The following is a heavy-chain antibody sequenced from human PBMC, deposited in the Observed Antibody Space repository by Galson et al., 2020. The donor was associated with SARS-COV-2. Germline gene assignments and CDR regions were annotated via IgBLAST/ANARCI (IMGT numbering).Heavy chain of an antibody. Sequence: SQASETLSLTCAVYGGSFSGYYWSWIRQPPGKGLEWIGEINHSGSTNYNPSLKSRVTISVDTSKNQFSLKLSSVTAADTAVYYCARAGFSSSWYGGLNWFDAWGQGTLVTVSS. J-gene: IGHJ5*02. CDR1: GGSFSGYY. V-gene: IGHV4-34*01. CDR2: INHSGST. D-gene: IGHD6-13*01. CDR3: ARAGFSSSWYGGLNWFDA.